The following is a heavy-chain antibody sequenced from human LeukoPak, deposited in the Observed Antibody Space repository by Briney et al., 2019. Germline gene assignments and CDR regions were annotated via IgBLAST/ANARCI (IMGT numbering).Heavy chain of an antibody. J-gene: IGHJ4*02. V-gene: IGHV3-21*01. D-gene: IGHD4-11*01. Sequence: GGSLRLSCAASGFTFSSYSMTWVRQAPGKGLEWVSSISSSSSYIYYADSVKGRFTISRDNSKNTLYLQMNSLRAEDTAVYYCAASKNYDYWGQGTLVTVSS. CDR3: AASKNYDY. CDR2: ISSSSSYI. CDR1: GFTFSSYS.